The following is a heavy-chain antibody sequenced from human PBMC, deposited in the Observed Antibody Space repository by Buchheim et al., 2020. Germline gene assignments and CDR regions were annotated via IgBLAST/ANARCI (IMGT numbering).Heavy chain of an antibody. Sequence: QVQLVESGGGVVQPGRSLRLSCAASGFTFSSYGMHWVRQAPGKGLECVAVISSDGSNKSYPDSVKGRFTISRDKSKSTLYLQMNSLRAEDTAVYYCANIHYYDSRGYPETFAIWGQGTL. CDR1: GFTFSSYG. CDR2: ISSDGSNK. D-gene: IGHD3-22*01. CDR3: ANIHYYDSRGYPETFAI. V-gene: IGHV3-30*18. J-gene: IGHJ4*02.